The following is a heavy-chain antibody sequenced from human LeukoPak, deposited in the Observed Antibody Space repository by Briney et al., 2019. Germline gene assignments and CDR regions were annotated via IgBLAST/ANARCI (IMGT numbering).Heavy chain of an antibody. D-gene: IGHD3-9*01. CDR2: ISSSGSTI. V-gene: IGHV3-48*03. J-gene: IGHJ4*02. CDR1: GFTFSSYE. Sequence: GGSLRLSCAASGFTFSSYEMNWVRQAPGKGLEWVSYISSSGSTIYYADSVKGRFTISRDNAKNSLYLQMNSLRAEDTAVYYCARMVQSTGWSPPRYDYWGQGTLVTVSS. CDR3: ARMVQSTGWSPPRYDY.